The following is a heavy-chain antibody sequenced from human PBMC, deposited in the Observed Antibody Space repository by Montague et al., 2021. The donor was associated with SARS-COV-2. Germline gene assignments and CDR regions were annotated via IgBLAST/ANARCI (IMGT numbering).Heavy chain of an antibody. CDR1: GGSASGYY. J-gene: IGHJ4*01. CDR3: ARGLGYTSMFRFFDY. CDR2: MYYTGTS. D-gene: IGHD2-2*02. Sequence: SETPSLTCAISGGSASGYYWAWIRQPPGKGLEWIGYMYYTGTSNYNPSLKSRVSMSIDTSKNHFSLNLTSVAAADTGVYYCARGLGYTSMFRFFDYWGHGAQVTVSS. V-gene: IGHV4-59*02.